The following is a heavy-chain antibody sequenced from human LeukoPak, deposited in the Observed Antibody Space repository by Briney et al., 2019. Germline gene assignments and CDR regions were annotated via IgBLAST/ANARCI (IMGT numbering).Heavy chain of an antibody. Sequence: PGGSLRLSRAASGFTFNSYWMTWVRQAPGKGLEWVSAINDNSVFTYYADSVQGRFTVSRDNSKNTLYLQMNSLKAEDTALYYCAKNYFATTGYDYWGQGTLVTVSS. J-gene: IGHJ4*02. V-gene: IGHV3-23*01. D-gene: IGHD4-17*01. CDR3: AKNYFATTGYDY. CDR2: INDNSVFT. CDR1: GFTFNSYW.